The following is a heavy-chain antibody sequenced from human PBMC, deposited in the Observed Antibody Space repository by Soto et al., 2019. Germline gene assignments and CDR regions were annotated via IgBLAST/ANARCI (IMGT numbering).Heavy chain of an antibody. Sequence: QGHLVQSGAEVKRPGASVRVSCESSGYMFTSYFIHWVRQAPGQGLEWVGVINPSDGTTTYAQKFQARITITRDTSATTVDMEVSSLRSEDTAVYYCARDKDSSARPRAEFDYWGQGTLITVSS. V-gene: IGHV1-46*01. CDR1: GYMFTSYF. CDR2: INPSDGTT. J-gene: IGHJ4*02. CDR3: ARDKDSSARPRAEFDY. D-gene: IGHD6-19*01.